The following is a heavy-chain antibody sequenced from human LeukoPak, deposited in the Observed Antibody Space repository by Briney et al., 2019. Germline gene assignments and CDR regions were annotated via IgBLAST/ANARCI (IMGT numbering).Heavy chain of an antibody. J-gene: IGHJ4*02. CDR3: TRTPPVAAAGSFDY. V-gene: IGHV2-70*11. CDR2: IDWDDYK. Sequence: SGPALVKPTQTLTLTCTFSGFSLSTSGMCVSWIRQRPGKALEWLARIDWDDYKYYSTSLTTRLTISLDTSTNQVVLTMTNMDPVDTPTYYCTRTPPVAAAGSFDYWGQGTLVTVSS. D-gene: IGHD6-13*01. CDR1: GFSLSTSGMC.